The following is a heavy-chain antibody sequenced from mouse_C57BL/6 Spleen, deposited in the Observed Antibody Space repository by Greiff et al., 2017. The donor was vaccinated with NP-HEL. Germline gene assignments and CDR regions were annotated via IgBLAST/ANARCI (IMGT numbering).Heavy chain of an antibody. CDR3: ARRDYGSSYGFAY. CDR2: IDPANGNT. D-gene: IGHD1-1*01. V-gene: IGHV14-3*01. J-gene: IGHJ3*01. Sequence: EVQLQQSVAELVRPGASVKLSCTASGFNIKNTYMHWVKQRPEQGLEWIGRIDPANGNTKYAPQFQGKATITADTSSNTAYLQLSSLTSDDTAIYYCARRDYGSSYGFAYWGQGTLVTVSA. CDR1: GFNIKNTY.